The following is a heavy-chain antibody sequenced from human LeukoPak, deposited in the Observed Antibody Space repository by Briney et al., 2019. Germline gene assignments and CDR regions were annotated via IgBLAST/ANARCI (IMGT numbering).Heavy chain of an antibody. V-gene: IGHV4-59*12. CDR1: GGSISSYY. D-gene: IGHD3-10*01. Sequence: PSETLSLTCTVSGGSISSYYWSWIRQPPGKGLEWIGYIYYSGSTYYNPSLKSRVTISVDTSKNQFSLKLSSVTAADTAVYYCARDSRRGGGRRFDPWGQGTLVTVSS. J-gene: IGHJ5*02. CDR2: IYYSGST. CDR3: ARDSRRGGGRRFDP.